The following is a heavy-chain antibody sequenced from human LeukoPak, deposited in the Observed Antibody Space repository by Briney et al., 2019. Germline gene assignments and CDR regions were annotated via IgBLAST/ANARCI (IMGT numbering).Heavy chain of an antibody. CDR3: VRGAIVGPTGDWINY. J-gene: IGHJ4*02. CDR1: GYTFTVYY. D-gene: IGHD1-26*01. CDR2: INPNSGAT. V-gene: IGHV1-2*02. Sequence: ASVTVSCTASGYTFTVYYMHWVRQAPGQGLEWVGWINPNSGATNYAQKFLGRVTVTRDTSISTAYMELSRLRSDDTAVYYCVRGAIVGPTGDWINYWGQGTLVTVSS.